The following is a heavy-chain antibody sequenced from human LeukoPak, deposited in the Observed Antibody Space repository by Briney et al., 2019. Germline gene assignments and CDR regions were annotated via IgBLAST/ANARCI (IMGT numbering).Heavy chain of an antibody. CDR2: ISIGGNT. D-gene: IGHD6-19*01. CDR1: GFMFRDAA. J-gene: IGHJ4*02. CDR3: ARIVQWPKGFDH. Sequence: GGSLRLSCAASGFMFRDAAMTWVRQAPGRGLEYVSAISIGGNTFYADSVKGRFTISRDNSKNKLYLQMSSLRVEDTAAYYCARIVQWPKGFDHWGQGTLVTVSS. V-gene: IGHV3-23*01.